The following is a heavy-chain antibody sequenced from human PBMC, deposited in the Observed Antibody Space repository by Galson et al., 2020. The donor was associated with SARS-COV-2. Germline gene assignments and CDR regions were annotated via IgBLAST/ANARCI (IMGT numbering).Heavy chain of an antibody. V-gene: IGHV3-33*01. CDR2: IWSDGSNK. CDR3: AREGGSGIIAAPTDY. D-gene: IGHD6-6*01. J-gene: IGHJ4*02. Sequence: PGGSLRLSCAASGFTFSDCAMHWVRQAPGKGLEWVAVIWSDGSNKYYADSVKGRFTISRDNSKNTLYLQMNSLRAEDTATYYCAREGGSGIIAAPTDYWGQGTLVTVSS. CDR1: GFTFSDCA.